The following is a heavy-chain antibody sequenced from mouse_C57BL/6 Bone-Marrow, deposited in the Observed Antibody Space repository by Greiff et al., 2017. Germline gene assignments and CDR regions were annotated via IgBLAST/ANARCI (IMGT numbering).Heavy chain of an antibody. J-gene: IGHJ1*03. Sequence: VQLVESGPELVKPGASVKISCKASGYAFSSSWMNWVQQRPGKGLEWIGRIYPGDGDTNYNGKFKGNATLTADKSSSTAYMQLSSLTSEDSAVYFCARKDGCYWYFDVWGTGTTVTVSS. V-gene: IGHV1-82*01. CDR1: GYAFSSSW. CDR2: IYPGDGDT. D-gene: IGHD2-3*01. CDR3: ARKDGCYWYFDV.